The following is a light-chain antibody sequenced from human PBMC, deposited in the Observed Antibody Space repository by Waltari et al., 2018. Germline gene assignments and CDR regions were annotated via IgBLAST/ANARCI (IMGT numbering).Light chain of an antibody. V-gene: IGKV1-39*01. CDR2: GAS. CDR1: QSIASF. J-gene: IGKJ1*01. CDR3: QQNYISPWT. Sequence: DIQMTQSPSSLPASVGDRVTITCRASQSIASFFNWYQQKPGTAPKLLIYGASSLQSGVPSRFSGSGSGTDFTLTISALHREDVATYYCQQNYISPWTFGQGTKVEIK.